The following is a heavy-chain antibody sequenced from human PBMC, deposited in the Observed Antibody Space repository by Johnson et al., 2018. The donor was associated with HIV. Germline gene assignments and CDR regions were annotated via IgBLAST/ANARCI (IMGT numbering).Heavy chain of an antibody. D-gene: IGHD3-3*01. CDR2: ISYDGSKK. CDR1: GFTFNRYA. V-gene: IGHV3-30*04. Sequence: QVQLVESGGGVVQPGRSLRLSCTGFGFTFNRYAIHWVRQAPNKGLEWVAVISYDGSKKYLADSVKGRLTISRGYSKNTLYLQMNSLRAEDPAVYYCARVRDYNFWSGQQSRHAFDIWGQGTMVTVSS. J-gene: IGHJ3*02. CDR3: ARVRDYNFWSGQQSRHAFDI.